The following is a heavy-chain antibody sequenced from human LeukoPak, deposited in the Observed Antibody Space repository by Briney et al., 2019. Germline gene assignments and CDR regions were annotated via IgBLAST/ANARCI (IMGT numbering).Heavy chain of an antibody. Sequence: GGSLRLSCAASGFTFSIYAMSWVRQAPGKGLEWVSSISSSSSYIYYADSVKGRFTISRDNAKNSLYLQMNSLRAEDTAVYYCARGRGGSSGAFDYWGQGTLVTVSS. CDR3: ARGRGGSSGAFDY. V-gene: IGHV3-21*01. J-gene: IGHJ4*02. CDR1: GFTFSIYA. CDR2: ISSSSSYI. D-gene: IGHD6-6*01.